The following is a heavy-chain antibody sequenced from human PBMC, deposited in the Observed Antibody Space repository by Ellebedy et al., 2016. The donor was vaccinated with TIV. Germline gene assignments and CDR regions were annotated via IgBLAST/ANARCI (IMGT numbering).Heavy chain of an antibody. CDR2: IRQDGSEQ. Sequence: GGSLRLSCAASGFTFSRYWMSWVRQTPGKGLEWVANIRQDGSEQFYVDSVKGRFTISRDNAKNSLYLQMNSLRADDTALYFCATDGSYGDYLSPTHAFEIWGQGTMVTVSS. CDR3: ATDGSYGDYLSPTHAFEI. V-gene: IGHV3-7*01. D-gene: IGHD4-17*01. J-gene: IGHJ3*02. CDR1: GFTFSRYW.